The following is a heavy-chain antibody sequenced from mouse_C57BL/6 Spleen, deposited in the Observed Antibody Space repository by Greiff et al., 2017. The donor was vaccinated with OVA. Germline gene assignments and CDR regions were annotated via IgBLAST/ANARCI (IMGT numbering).Heavy chain of an antibody. Sequence: VQLKHSGPELVKPGASVKISCKASGYTFTDYYMNWVKQSHGKSLEWIGDINPNNGGTSYNQKFKGKATLTVDKSSSTAYMELRSLTSEDSAVYYCARSGYYSNYDAMDYWGQGTSVTVSS. D-gene: IGHD2-5*01. CDR1: GYTFTDYY. CDR2: INPNNGGT. CDR3: ARSGYYSNYDAMDY. V-gene: IGHV1-26*01. J-gene: IGHJ4*01.